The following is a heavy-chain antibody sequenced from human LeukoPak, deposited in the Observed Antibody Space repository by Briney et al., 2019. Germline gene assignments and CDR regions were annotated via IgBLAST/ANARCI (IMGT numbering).Heavy chain of an antibody. CDR2: IIPILGIA. J-gene: IGHJ6*03. D-gene: IGHD6-13*01. CDR1: GGTFSSYA. Sequence: ASVKVSCKASGGTFSSYAISWVRQAPGRGLEWMGRIIPILGIANYAQKFQGRVTITADKSTSTAYMELSSLRSEDTAVYYCARSSSPIAAAGKGGYYMDVWGKGTTVTVSS. V-gene: IGHV1-69*04. CDR3: ARSSSPIAAAGKGGYYMDV.